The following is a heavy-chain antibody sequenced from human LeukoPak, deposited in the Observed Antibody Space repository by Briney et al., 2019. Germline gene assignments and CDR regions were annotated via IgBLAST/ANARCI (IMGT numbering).Heavy chain of an antibody. CDR3: ARRGTTVPDY. Sequence: PGGSLRLSCAASGFTFSNYGMHWVRQAPGKGLEWVANIKQDGSEKYYVDSVKGRFTISRDNAKNSLYLQMNSLRAEDTAVYYCARRGTTVPDYWGQGTLVTVSS. CDR1: GFTFSNYG. CDR2: IKQDGSEK. V-gene: IGHV3-7*01. J-gene: IGHJ4*02. D-gene: IGHD4-17*01.